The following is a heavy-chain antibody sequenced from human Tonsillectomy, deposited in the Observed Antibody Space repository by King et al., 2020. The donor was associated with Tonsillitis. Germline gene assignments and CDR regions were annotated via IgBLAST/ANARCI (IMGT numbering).Heavy chain of an antibody. Sequence: VQLVESGAEVKKPGESLSISCEGSGYSFSTYCISWVRQLPGKGLEGMGRMDSSDSNTNYSPSFPGHVTISVDKSISTAYLQWSSLKASDTAMYYCASSIEYFDYGGQGTLVTVSA. V-gene: IGHV5-10-1*03. CDR3: ASSIEYFDY. CDR1: GYSFSTYC. CDR2: MDSSDSNT. D-gene: IGHD1-26*01. J-gene: IGHJ4*02.